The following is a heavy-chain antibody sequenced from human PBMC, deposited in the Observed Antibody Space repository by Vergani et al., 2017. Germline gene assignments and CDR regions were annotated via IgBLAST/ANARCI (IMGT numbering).Heavy chain of an antibody. Sequence: EVQLVQSGAEVKKPGESLKISCQISGYSFTNYLIGWVRQMPGKGLKWMGIIHPADFDTRYSPSFQGQVTVSVDKSISPAYLQRSSLSASDRAMYYCARLYGRDSSGSKYFDYWGQGTLVTVSS. V-gene: IGHV5-51*01. CDR3: ARLYGRDSSGSKYFDY. CDR2: IHPADFDT. J-gene: IGHJ4*02. D-gene: IGHD3-22*01. CDR1: GYSFTNYL.